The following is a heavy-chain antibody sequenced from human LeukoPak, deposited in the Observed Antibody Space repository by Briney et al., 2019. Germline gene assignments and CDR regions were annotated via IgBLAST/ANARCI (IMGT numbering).Heavy chain of an antibody. J-gene: IGHJ5*02. D-gene: IGHD2-2*01. Sequence: ASVKVSCKASGGTFSSYAISWVRQAPGHGLEWMGGIIPIFGTANYAQKFQGRVTITADESTSTAYMELSSLRSEDTAVYYCARGSPKIGYCSSTSCYAGWFDPWGQGTLVTVSS. CDR3: ARGSPKIGYCSSTSCYAGWFDP. CDR1: GGTFSSYA. V-gene: IGHV1-69*01. CDR2: IIPIFGTA.